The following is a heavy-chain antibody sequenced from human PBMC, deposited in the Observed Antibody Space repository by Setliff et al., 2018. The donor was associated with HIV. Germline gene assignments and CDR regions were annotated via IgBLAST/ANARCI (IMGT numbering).Heavy chain of an antibody. CDR3: ARQMPIPGIAITPVDY. Sequence: KSSETLSLTCTVSGDSIRGYYWSWIRQPPGKGLEWMGYVFYTGFAAYNPSLKSRLTISVDTPESQFSLTLTSVTAADTAVYYCARQMPIPGIAITPVDYWGQGALVTVSS. CDR2: VFYTGFA. CDR1: GDSIRGYY. V-gene: IGHV4-59*08. D-gene: IGHD5-12*01. J-gene: IGHJ4*02.